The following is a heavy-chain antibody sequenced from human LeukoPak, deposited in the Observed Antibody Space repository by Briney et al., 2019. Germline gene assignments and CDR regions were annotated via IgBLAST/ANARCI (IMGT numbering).Heavy chain of an antibody. CDR3: ARSEHSSSSFDY. CDR2: ISSSSTHI. CDR1: GFTLSSYS. J-gene: IGHJ4*01. V-gene: IGHV3-21*01. Sequence: GGSLRLSCAASGFTLSSYSMNWVRQAPGKGLEWVSYISSSSTHIYYADSVKGRFTISRDNARSSLYLQMNSLRAEDTAIYYCARSEHSSSSFDYWGHGTLVTDSS. D-gene: IGHD6-6*01.